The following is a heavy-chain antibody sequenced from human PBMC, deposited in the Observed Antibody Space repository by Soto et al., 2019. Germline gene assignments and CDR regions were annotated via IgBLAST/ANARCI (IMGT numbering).Heavy chain of an antibody. D-gene: IGHD3-3*01. V-gene: IGHV1-18*01. Sequence: GASVKVSCKASGGTFSSYAISWVRQAPGQGLEWMGWISAYNGNTNYAQKLQGRVTMTTDTSTSTAYMELRSLRSDDTAVYYCARDAGGITIFGVVMWGLPIPLHTYYYGMDVWGQGTTVTVSS. CDR3: ARDAGGITIFGVVMWGLPIPLHTYYYGMDV. CDR2: ISAYNGNT. CDR1: GGTFSSYA. J-gene: IGHJ6*02.